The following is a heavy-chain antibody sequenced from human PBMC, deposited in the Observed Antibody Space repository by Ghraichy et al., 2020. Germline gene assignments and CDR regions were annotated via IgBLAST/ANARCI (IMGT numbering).Heavy chain of an antibody. V-gene: IGHV4-59*08. CDR1: GGSISSYY. CDR2: IYYSGST. CDR3: ACNGNYYGVAFDI. Sequence: SETLSLTCTVSGGSISSYYWSWIRQPPGKGLEWIGYIYYSGSTNYNPSLKSRVTISVDTSKNQFSLKLSSVTAADTAVYYCACNGNYYGVAFDIWGQGTMVTVSS. D-gene: IGHD1-7*01. J-gene: IGHJ3*02.